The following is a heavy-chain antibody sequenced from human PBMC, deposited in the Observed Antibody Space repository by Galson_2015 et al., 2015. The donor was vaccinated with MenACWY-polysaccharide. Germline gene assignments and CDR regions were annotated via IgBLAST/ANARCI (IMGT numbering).Heavy chain of an antibody. J-gene: IGHJ1*01. V-gene: IGHV3-7*01. CDR2: IKPDGSEK. CDR3: ARGQTLQP. CDR1: GFTFSSYW. Sequence: SLRLSCAASGFTFSSYWMGWARQAPGKGLEWVANIKPDGSEKYYVDSVKGRFTISRDNAKNSLYLQMNSLRAEDTAVYYCARGQTLQPWGQGTLVTVSS.